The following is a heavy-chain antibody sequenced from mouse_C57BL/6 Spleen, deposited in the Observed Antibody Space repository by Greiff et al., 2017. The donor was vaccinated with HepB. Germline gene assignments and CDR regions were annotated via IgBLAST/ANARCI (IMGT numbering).Heavy chain of an antibody. CDR3: ARHMITRRDYYAMDY. J-gene: IGHJ4*01. D-gene: IGHD2-4*01. Sequence: EVHLVESGGDLVKPGGSLKLSCAASGFTFSSYGMSWVRQTPDKRLEWVATISSGGSYTYYPDSVKGRFTISRDNAKNTLYLQMSSLKSEDTAMYYCARHMITRRDYYAMDYWGQGTSVTVSS. V-gene: IGHV5-6*01. CDR2: ISSGGSYT. CDR1: GFTFSSYG.